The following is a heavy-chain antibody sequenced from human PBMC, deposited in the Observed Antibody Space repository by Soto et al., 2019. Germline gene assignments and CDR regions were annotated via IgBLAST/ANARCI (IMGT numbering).Heavy chain of an antibody. V-gene: IGHV6-1*01. CDR1: GDSVPSDSAG. CDR2: TYYRSKWYN. CDR3: ARLEMATSTMRPEDRLPYLGLDV. J-gene: IGHJ6*02. D-gene: IGHD6-25*01. Sequence: SQTLSLTCAISGDSVPSDSAGWSWIRQSPSRGLEWLGRTYYRSKWYNDYAISVKSRITINPDTSKNQFSLQLSSVTPDDTAVYYCARLEMATSTMRPEDRLPYLGLDVWGQGTKVTVSS.